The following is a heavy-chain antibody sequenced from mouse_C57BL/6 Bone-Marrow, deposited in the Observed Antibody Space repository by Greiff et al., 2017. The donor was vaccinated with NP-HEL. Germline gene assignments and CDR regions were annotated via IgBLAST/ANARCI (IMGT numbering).Heavy chain of an antibody. CDR3: ATAYGSSPFDY. Sequence: VQLQQPGAELVKPGASVKVSCKASGYTFTSYWMHWVKQRPGQGLEWIGRIYPSDSDTNYNQKFKGKATLTVDKSSSTAYMQLSSLTSEDSAVYYCATAYGSSPFDYWGQGTTLTVSS. D-gene: IGHD1-1*01. CDR2: IYPSDSDT. V-gene: IGHV1-74*01. CDR1: GYTFTSYW. J-gene: IGHJ2*01.